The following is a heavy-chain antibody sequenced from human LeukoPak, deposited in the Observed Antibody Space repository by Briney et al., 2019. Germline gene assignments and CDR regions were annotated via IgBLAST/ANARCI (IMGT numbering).Heavy chain of an antibody. CDR3: ARIEGGGDYGVYYYYGMDV. CDR1: GYTFTSYD. J-gene: IGHJ6*02. Sequence: ASVKVSCKASGYTFTSYDINWVRQATGQGLEWMGWMNPNSGNTGYAQKFQGRVTMTRNTSISTAYMELSSLRSEDTAVYYCARIEGGGDYGVYYYYGMDVWGQGPRSPSP. V-gene: IGHV1-8*01. CDR2: MNPNSGNT. D-gene: IGHD4-17*01.